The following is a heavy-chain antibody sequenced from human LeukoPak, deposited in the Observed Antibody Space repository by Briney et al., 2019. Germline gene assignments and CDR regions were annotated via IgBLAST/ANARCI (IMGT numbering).Heavy chain of an antibody. CDR3: ASLERYGSGSYGY. CDR2: ISSSSSYI. Sequence: PGGSLRLSCAAPGITFSSYSMNWVRQAPGKGLEWVSSISSSSSYIYYADSVKGRFTISRDNAKNSLYLQMNSLRAEDTAVYYCASLERYGSGSYGYWGQGTLVTVSS. J-gene: IGHJ4*02. CDR1: GITFSSYS. V-gene: IGHV3-21*01. D-gene: IGHD3-10*01.